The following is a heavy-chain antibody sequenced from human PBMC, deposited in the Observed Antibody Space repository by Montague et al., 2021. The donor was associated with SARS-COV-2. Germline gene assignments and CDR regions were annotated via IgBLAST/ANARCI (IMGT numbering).Heavy chain of an antibody. CDR1: GFSLSTSGMC. CDR3: ARMAPITGLDV. J-gene: IGHJ6*02. V-gene: IGHV2-70*11. CDR2: IXXXDYK. Sequence: VKPTQTLTLTCTFPGFSLSTSGMCVSWIRQPPGKALEWLARIXXXDYKYYSTSLKTRLTISKDTSNNQVVLTMPNMDPVDTATYYCARMAPITGLDVWGQGTTVTVSS. D-gene: IGHD1-20*01.